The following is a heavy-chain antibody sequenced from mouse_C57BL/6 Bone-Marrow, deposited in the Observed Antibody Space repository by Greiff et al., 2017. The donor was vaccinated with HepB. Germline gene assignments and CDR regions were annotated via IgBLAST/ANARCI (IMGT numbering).Heavy chain of an antibody. V-gene: IGHV5-17*01. J-gene: IGHJ3*01. Sequence: EVKLVESGGGLVKPGGSLKLSCAASGFTFSDYGMHWVRQAPEKGLEWVAYISSGSSTIYYADTVKGRFTISRDNAKNTLFLQMTSLRSEDTAMYYCAREGAYWGQGTLVTVSA. CDR1: GFTFSDYG. CDR2: ISSGSSTI. CDR3: AREGAY.